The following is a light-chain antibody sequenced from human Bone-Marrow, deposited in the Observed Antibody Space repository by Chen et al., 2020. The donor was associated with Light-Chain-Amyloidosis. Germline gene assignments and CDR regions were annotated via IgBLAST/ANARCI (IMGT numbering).Light chain of an antibody. Sequence: SYELTQPPSVSVSPGPTPRITCSGDDLPTKYAYWYQQKPGQAPVLVIHRDTERRSGISERFSGSISGTTATLTISGVQAEDEADYHGQSADSSGTYEVIFGGGTKLTV. V-gene: IGLV3-25*03. CDR2: RDT. CDR1: DLPTKY. J-gene: IGLJ2*01. CDR3: QSADSSGTYEVI.